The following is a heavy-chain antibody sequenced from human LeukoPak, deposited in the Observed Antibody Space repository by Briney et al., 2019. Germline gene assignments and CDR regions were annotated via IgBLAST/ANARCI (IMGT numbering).Heavy chain of an antibody. J-gene: IGHJ5*02. Sequence: SETLSLTCDVSGYSITFGHLWGWIRQPPGEGLEWIASINHSGRTHYTPSLKGRVTISVDTLKNQLSLEVTSVTAEDTAIYFCERESSAAAHTMIRHWLDPWGQGTLVTVPS. CDR2: INHSGRT. CDR3: ERESSAAAHTMIRHWLDP. D-gene: IGHD3-22*01. V-gene: IGHV4-38-2*02. CDR1: GYSITFGHL.